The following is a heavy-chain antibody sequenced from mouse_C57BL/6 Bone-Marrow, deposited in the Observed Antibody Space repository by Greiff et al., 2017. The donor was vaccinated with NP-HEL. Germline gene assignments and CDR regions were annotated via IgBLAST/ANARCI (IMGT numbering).Heavy chain of an antibody. V-gene: IGHV1-81*01. J-gene: IGHJ2*01. CDR2: IYPRSGNT. Sequence: QVQLQQSGAELARPGASVKLSCKASGYTFTSYGISWVKQRTGQGLEWIGEIYPRSGNTYYNEKFKGKATLTADKSSSTAYMELRSLTSEDSAVYFCASLEFSDYYGSSYGYWGQGTTLTVSS. D-gene: IGHD1-1*01. CDR3: ASLEFSDYYGSSYGY. CDR1: GYTFTSYG.